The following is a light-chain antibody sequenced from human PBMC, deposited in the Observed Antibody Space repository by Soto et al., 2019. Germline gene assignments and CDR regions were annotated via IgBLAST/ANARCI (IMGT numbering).Light chain of an antibody. J-gene: IGLJ3*02. CDR1: SSDVGSYNL. V-gene: IGLV2-23*02. CDR2: EVS. Sequence: QSALTQPASVSGSPGQSITISCTGTSSDVGSYNLVSWYQQHPGKAPKLMIYEVSERPSGVCNRFSGSKSGNTASLTISGLQAEDEADYYCCSYAGSSTFVFGGGTKLTVL. CDR3: CSYAGSSTFV.